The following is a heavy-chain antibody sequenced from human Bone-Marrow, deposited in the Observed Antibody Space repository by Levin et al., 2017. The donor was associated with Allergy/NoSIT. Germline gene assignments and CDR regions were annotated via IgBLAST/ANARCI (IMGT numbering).Heavy chain of an antibody. Sequence: PSETLSLTCGVSGGSLSGYYWSWIRQSPGKGLEWLGDINHRGRTSYNPSLESRVTISIDTSKNQFSLNLTFVTAADTAVYYCARDTSADWGQGTLVTVSS. D-gene: IGHD2-2*01. CDR3: ARDTSAD. J-gene: IGHJ4*02. V-gene: IGHV4-34*01. CDR1: GGSLSGYY. CDR2: INHRGRT.